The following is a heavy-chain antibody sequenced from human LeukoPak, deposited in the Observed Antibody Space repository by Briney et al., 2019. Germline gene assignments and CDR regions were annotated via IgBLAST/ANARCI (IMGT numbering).Heavy chain of an antibody. CDR2: IYTSGST. CDR3: ARHRALAADYYFDY. J-gene: IGHJ4*02. D-gene: IGHD2-15*01. Sequence: PSETLSLTCTVSGGSISSYYWSWIRQPAGKGLEWIGRIYTSGSTNYNASLKSRVSMSVDTSKNQFSLKLSSVTAADTAVYYCARHRALAADYYFDYWSQGTLVTVSP. V-gene: IGHV4-4*07. CDR1: GGSISSYY.